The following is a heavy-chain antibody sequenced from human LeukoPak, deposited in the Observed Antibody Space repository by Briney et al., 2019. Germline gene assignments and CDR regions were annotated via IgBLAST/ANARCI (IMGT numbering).Heavy chain of an antibody. V-gene: IGHV3-48*01. J-gene: IGHJ4*02. CDR2: ISSSSGTI. Sequence: PGGSLKLSCAASGFTFSSHNMNWVRQAPGKGLQWVSYISSSSGTIYYADSVKGRFTISRDNAKNSLYLQMNSLRAEDTAVYYCARDLTLLRYFDWLLEGLDYWGQGTLVTVSS. D-gene: IGHD3-9*01. CDR1: GFTFSSHN. CDR3: ARDLTLLRYFDWLLEGLDY.